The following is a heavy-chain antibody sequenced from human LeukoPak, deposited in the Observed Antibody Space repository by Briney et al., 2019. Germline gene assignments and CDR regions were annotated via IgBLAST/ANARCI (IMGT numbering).Heavy chain of an antibody. CDR3: ARDATRGGDFDS. J-gene: IGHJ4*02. D-gene: IGHD2-15*01. CDR1: GFTFRSYW. V-gene: IGHV3-7*01. Sequence: AGGSLRLSCVGSGFTFRSYWMGWVRQAPGKGLEWLANINEDRSKTYYVDSVKGRFTVSRDYAENSLYLQMNSLRAEDTAVYYCARDATRGGDFDSWGQGTLVTVSS. CDR2: INEDRSKT.